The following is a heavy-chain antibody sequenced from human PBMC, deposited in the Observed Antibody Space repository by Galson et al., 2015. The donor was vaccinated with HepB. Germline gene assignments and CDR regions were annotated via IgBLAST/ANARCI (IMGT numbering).Heavy chain of an antibody. CDR3: ARSGGHSSGYYYFDY. CDR1: GFTFSSYA. V-gene: IGHV3-30-3*01. D-gene: IGHD3-22*01. Sequence: SLRLSCAASGFTFSSYAMHWVRQAPGKGLEWVAVISYDGSNKYYADSVKGRFTISRDNSKNTLYLQMNSLRAEDTAVYYCARSGGHSSGYYYFDYWGQGTLVTVSS. J-gene: IGHJ4*02. CDR2: ISYDGSNK.